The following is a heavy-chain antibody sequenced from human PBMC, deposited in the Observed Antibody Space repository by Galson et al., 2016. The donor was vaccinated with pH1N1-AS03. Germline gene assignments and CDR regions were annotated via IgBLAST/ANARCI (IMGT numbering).Heavy chain of an antibody. CDR3: ARDRRDCSGGSCSQDGWFDP. Sequence: ETLSLTCSVSGASVSHYASYWGWIRQAPGKGLEWIATVSARGTTYHNPSLDSRLTISLDTSKNHFSPPLTSVTAADTAMYYCARDRRDCSGGSCSQDGWFDPWGQGTLVVVSS. D-gene: IGHD2-15*01. CDR1: GASVSHYASY. CDR2: VSARGTT. J-gene: IGHJ5*02. V-gene: IGHV4-39*07.